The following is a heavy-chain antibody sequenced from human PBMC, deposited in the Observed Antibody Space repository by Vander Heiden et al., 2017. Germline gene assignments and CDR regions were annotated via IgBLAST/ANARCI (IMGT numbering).Heavy chain of an antibody. J-gene: IGHJ4*02. V-gene: IGHV3-30-3*01. CDR3: TSDGGYSYYFDY. D-gene: IGHD5-18*01. CDR2: ISYDGRNK. Sequence: GKGLEWVADISYDGRNKYYADSVKGRCTISRGNSKNTLCRQMTSLRAEDTSVYYCTSDGGYSYYFDYWGQGTLVTVSS.